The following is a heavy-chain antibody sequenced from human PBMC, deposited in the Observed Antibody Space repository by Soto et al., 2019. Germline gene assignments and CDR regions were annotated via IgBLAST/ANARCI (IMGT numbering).Heavy chain of an antibody. D-gene: IGHD4-4*01. CDR2: INSGTNPI. V-gene: IGHV3-48*01. CDR3: ARDPPTMGTAPLWTTVTSANGMDV. J-gene: IGHJ6*02. Sequence: GSLRLSCAASGFTFSAYTMNWVRQAPGKGLEWVSYINSGTNPIYYADSVKGRFTISRDDARNSLYLQMNSLRAEDTAVYYCARDPPTMGTAPLWTTVTSANGMDVWGQGTTVTVSS. CDR1: GFTFSAYT.